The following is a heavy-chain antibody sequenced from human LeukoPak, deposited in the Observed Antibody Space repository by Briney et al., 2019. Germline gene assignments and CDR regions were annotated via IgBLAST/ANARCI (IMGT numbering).Heavy chain of an antibody. V-gene: IGHV4-59*10. J-gene: IGHJ4*02. CDR1: GDFFSTYY. CDR2: IYSSGST. D-gene: IGHD1-26*01. Sequence: SETLSLTCTVSGDFFSTYYWSWIRQPAGKGLEWVGHIYSSGSTNYNPSLKSRVTMSIDSSKNQFSLKMTSVTAADTAVYYCARYRTSGSYLFDDWGQGTLVTVSS. CDR3: ARYRTSGSYLFDD.